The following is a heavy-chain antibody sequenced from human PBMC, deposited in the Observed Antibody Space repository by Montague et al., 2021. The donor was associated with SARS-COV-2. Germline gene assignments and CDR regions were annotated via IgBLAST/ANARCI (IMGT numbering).Heavy chain of an antibody. D-gene: IGHD3-10*01. V-gene: IGHV3-33*01. CDR1: GFTFSSYG. Sequence: SLRLSCAASGFTFSSYGMHWVRQAPGKGLEWVAVIWYDGSNKYHADSVKGRFTISRDNSKNTLYLQMNSLRAEDTAVYYCARVLSYYGMDVWGQGTTVTVSS. CDR2: IWYDGSNK. CDR3: ARVLSYYGMDV. J-gene: IGHJ6*02.